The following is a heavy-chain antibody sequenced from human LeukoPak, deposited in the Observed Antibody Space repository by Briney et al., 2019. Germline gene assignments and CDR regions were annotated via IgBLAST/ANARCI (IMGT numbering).Heavy chain of an antibody. CDR3: ARGGGYSSGWLNY. CDR1: GFTFSNYW. J-gene: IGHJ4*02. Sequence: GGSLRLSCAASGFTFSNYWMTWVRQTPGKGLEWVANINRDGSDKHYLDSVEGRFIISRDNAKNSLYLQMNSLRAEDTAVYYCARGGGYSSGWLNYWGQGTLVTVSS. D-gene: IGHD6-19*01. V-gene: IGHV3-7*01. CDR2: INRDGSDK.